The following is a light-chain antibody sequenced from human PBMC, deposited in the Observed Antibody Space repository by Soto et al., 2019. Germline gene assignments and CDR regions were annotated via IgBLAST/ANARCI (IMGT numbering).Light chain of an antibody. CDR1: ENINTY. Sequence: DIQMTQSPSFLSASVGDRVTVTCRASENINTYLYWYQQRPGKAPGLLIYAASTLQSGVPSRFSGSGSGTDFTLTINSLEPEDFATYYCQQTFVTPITFGGGTKVEMK. CDR3: QQTFVTPIT. V-gene: IGKV1-39*01. J-gene: IGKJ4*01. CDR2: AAS.